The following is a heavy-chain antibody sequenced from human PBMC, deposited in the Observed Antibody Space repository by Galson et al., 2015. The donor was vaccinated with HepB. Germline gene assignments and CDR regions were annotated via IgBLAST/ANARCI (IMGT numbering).Heavy chain of an antibody. V-gene: IGHV3-48*02. Sequence: SLRLSCAASGFTFSTYSMNWVRQAPGKGLEWLSYISGSGTTIHYADSVKGRFTISRDNAKNSLYLQMNSLRDEDTAVYYCARGFYNYEGSLGVCWGQGILVTVSS. J-gene: IGHJ4*02. CDR3: ARGFYNYEGSLGVC. CDR2: ISGSGTTI. CDR1: GFTFSTYS. D-gene: IGHD3-22*01.